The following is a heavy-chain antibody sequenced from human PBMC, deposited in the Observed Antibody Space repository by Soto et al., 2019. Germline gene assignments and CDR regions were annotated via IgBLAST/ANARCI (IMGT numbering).Heavy chain of an antibody. CDR3: VREGREFFDY. D-gene: IGHD3-10*01. CDR1: GDSISRGDYY. CDR2: IYRSGSA. J-gene: IGHJ4*02. Sequence: QVQLQESGPGLVSPSQTLSLTCSVSGDSISRGDYYWNWIRQPPGQGLEWIGYIYRSGSAFYKPSLKSRVAISIDSSNNQFSLKLNSVTAADTAVYYCVREGREFFDYWGQGTLVTVSS. V-gene: IGHV4-30-4*01.